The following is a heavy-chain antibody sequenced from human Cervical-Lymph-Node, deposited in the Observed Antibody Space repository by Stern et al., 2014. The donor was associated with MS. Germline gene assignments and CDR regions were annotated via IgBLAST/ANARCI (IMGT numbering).Heavy chain of an antibody. CDR2: IIPIFGTA. CDR3: ARGELKEGLVRGMDV. Sequence: MQMVESGAEVKKPGSSVKVSCKASGGTFSRYAISWVRQAPGHGLEWMGGIIPIFGTANCAQKFQGRVTITADESTSTAYMELSSLRSEDTAVYYCARGELKEGLVRGMDVWGQGTTVTVSS. J-gene: IGHJ6*02. V-gene: IGHV1-69*01. CDR1: GGTFSRYA. D-gene: IGHD1-26*01.